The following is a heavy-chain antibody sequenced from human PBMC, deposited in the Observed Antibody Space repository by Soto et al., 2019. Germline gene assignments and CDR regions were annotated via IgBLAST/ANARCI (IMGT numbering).Heavy chain of an antibody. CDR3: ARARGGYCSSSSCARGFYYFDLDV. CDR1: GSSVSTNY. Sequence: GGSLRLSCAVSGSSVSTNYMNWIRQAPGKGLEWVSVIYSGGNTFYADSVKGRFTISRDISKNTVYLQMSGLRGDDTAVYYCARARGGYCSSSSCARGFYYFDLDVWGQGTTVTVSS. CDR2: IYSGGNT. D-gene: IGHD2-15*01. J-gene: IGHJ6*02. V-gene: IGHV3-53*01.